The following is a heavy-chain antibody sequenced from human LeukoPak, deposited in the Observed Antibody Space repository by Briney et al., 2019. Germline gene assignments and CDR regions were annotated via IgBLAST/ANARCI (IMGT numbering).Heavy chain of an antibody. J-gene: IGHJ4*02. Sequence: SETLSLTCAVYGGSFSGYYWSWIRQPPGKGLEWIREINHSGSTNYNPSLKSRVTISVDTSKNQFSLKLSSVTAADTAVYYCARGSPLYYYDSSGYYPFDYWGQGTLVTVSS. CDR3: ARGSPLYYYDSSGYYPFDY. D-gene: IGHD3-22*01. CDR1: GGSFSGYY. CDR2: INHSGST. V-gene: IGHV4-34*01.